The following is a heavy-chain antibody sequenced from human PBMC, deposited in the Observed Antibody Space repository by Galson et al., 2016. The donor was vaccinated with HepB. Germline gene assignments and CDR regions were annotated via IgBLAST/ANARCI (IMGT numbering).Heavy chain of an antibody. V-gene: IGHV3-48*02. Sequence: SLRLSCAVSGFPLSSYNMNWVRQAPGKGLDWVSYISSSRSPIYYADSVKGRFIISRDDAKNSVYLQMNSLRDEDTAVYYCAREGSSGWFRNYYSDYWGQGTLVTVSS. CDR2: ISSSRSPI. CDR1: GFPLSSYN. J-gene: IGHJ4*02. CDR3: AREGSSGWFRNYYSDY. D-gene: IGHD6-19*01.